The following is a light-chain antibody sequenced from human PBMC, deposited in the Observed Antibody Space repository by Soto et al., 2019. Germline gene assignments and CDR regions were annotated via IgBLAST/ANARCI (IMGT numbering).Light chain of an antibody. CDR1: QSVSSNY. Sequence: EVMLTQSPGTLSLSPGERATLSCRASQSVSSNYLAWYQQKSGQAPRLLIYGASNRATGIPDRFSGSGSGTDFPLTIRRLEPEAFAVYYCQQYDTSPRTFGQGTKVEFK. V-gene: IGKV3-20*01. CDR2: GAS. CDR3: QQYDTSPRT. J-gene: IGKJ1*01.